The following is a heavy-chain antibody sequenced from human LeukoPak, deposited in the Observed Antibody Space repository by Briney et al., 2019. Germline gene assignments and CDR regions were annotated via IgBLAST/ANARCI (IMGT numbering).Heavy chain of an antibody. D-gene: IGHD2-15*01. Sequence: ASVKVSCKASGCTFSSYAISWVRQAPGQGLEWMGLIIYIFGTEYYAHKFQGRVTITTDKSTSTAYMQLSSLRAEDTAVYYCARICSGGSCYNVYWGQRTLVTASS. CDR1: GCTFSSYA. CDR2: IIYIFGTE. J-gene: IGHJ4*02. CDR3: ARICSGGSCYNVY. V-gene: IGHV1-69*05.